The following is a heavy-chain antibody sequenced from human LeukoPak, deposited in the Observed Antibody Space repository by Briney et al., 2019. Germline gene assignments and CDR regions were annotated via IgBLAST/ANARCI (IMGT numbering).Heavy chain of an antibody. J-gene: IGHJ4*02. CDR2: IRYDGSNK. V-gene: IGHV3-30*02. CDR1: GFSFSNYD. CDR3: ARDRGSFSNYFDY. Sequence: GGSLRLSCAASGFSFSNYDIHWVRQAPGKGLEWVALIRYDGSNKYYADSVKGRFTISRDNAKNSLYLQMNSLRAEDTAVYYCARDRGSFSNYFDYWGQGTLVTVSS. D-gene: IGHD1-26*01.